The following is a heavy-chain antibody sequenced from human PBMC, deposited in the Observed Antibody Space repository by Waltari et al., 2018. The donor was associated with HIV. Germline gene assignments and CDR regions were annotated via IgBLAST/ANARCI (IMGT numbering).Heavy chain of an antibody. D-gene: IGHD3-10*01. CDR2: INPDSGGT. J-gene: IGHJ4*02. V-gene: IGHV1-2*02. Sequence: QVQLVQSGAEVKKPGASVQVSCTASGSTFTGYYMHRVRQAPGQGLEWMGWINPDSGGTNYAQKFQGRVTMTRDTSISTAYMELSRLRSDDTAVYYCGRGRGYYGSGSYDYWGQGTLVIVSS. CDR1: GSTFTGYY. CDR3: GRGRGYYGSGSYDY.